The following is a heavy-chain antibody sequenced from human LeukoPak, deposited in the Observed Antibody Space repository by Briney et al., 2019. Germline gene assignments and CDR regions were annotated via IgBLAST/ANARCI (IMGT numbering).Heavy chain of an antibody. CDR1: GYTFTSYY. J-gene: IGHJ4*02. V-gene: IGHV1-46*01. D-gene: IGHD4-17*01. CDR3: ARGGRVMKHGDYVYPGDY. Sequence: ASVKVSCKASGYTFTSYYMHWVRQAPGQGLEWMGIINPSGGSTSYAQKVQGRVTMTRDTSTSTVYMELSSLRSEDTAVYYCARGGRVMKHGDYVYPGDYWGQGTLVTVSS. CDR2: INPSGGST.